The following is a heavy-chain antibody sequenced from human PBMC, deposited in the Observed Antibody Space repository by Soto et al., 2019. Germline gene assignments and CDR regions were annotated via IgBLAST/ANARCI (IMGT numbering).Heavy chain of an antibody. V-gene: IGHV4-59*01. Sequence: SETLSLTCTVSGTSISSYYWSWIRQPPGKGLEWIANIHYSGTTNYNPSLASRVTLSVDTSKNQFSLKMTSVTAAYRPLYFCESSNSSAIDYWGRG. J-gene: IGHJ4*02. CDR3: ESSNSSAIDY. CDR1: GTSISSYY. D-gene: IGHD6-6*01. CDR2: IHYSGTT.